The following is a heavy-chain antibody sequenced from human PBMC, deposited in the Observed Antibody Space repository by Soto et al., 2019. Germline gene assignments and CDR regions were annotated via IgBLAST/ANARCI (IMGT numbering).Heavy chain of an antibody. D-gene: IGHD5-12*01. CDR3: ARESVDIVATIYGDLSCWPFDY. Sequence: QVQLVQSGAEVKKPGASVKVSCKASGYTFTSYGISWVRQAPGQGLEWMGWISAYNGNTNYAQKLQGRVTMTTDTSTSTAYMELRSLRSDDTAVYYCARESVDIVATIYGDLSCWPFDYWGQGTLVTVSS. J-gene: IGHJ4*02. CDR1: GYTFTSYG. V-gene: IGHV1-18*01. CDR2: ISAYNGNT.